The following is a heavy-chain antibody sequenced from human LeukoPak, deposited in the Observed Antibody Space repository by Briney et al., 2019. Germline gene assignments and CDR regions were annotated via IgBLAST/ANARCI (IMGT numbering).Heavy chain of an antibody. D-gene: IGHD3-22*01. J-gene: IGHJ5*02. CDR2: IYFTGST. CDR3: ARGHDYDSSGYSAWFDP. CDR1: GGSISPYY. Sequence: PSETLSLTCAVSGGSISPYYWSWIRQTPGSALEWIGHIYFTGSTNYNPSLKSRVTISVDTSKNQLSLKLSSVTAADTAVYYCARGHDYDSSGYSAWFDPWGQGTLVTVSS. V-gene: IGHV4-4*09.